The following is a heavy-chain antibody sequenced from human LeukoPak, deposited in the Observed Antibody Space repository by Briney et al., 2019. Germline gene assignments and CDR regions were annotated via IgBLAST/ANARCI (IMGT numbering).Heavy chain of an antibody. J-gene: IGHJ5*02. CDR3: ARPLGITEGWFDP. V-gene: IGHV3-30*02. Sequence: PGGSLRLSCAASGFTFSSYGMHWVRQAPGKGLEWVAFIRYDGSNKYYADSVKGRFTISRDNSKNTLYLQMNSLRAEDTAVYYCARPLGITEGWFDPWGQGTLVTVSS. CDR2: IRYDGSNK. CDR1: GFTFSSYG. D-gene: IGHD7-27*01.